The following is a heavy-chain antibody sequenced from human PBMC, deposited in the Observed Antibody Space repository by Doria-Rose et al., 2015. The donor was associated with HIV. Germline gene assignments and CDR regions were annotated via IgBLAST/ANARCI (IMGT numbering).Heavy chain of an antibody. J-gene: IGHJ6*02. V-gene: IGHV4-34*01. CDR2: INHSGST. D-gene: IGHD1-1*01. CDR1: GGSFSGYY. Sequence: QVQLQQWDAGLVKPSETLSLTCAVFGGSFSGYYWSWIRQPPGKGLEWIGGINHSGSTNYKTSLKSRVTISLDTSKNLLSLKLSSVTAADTAVYYCARGLLRGGWNDVDYYYGMDVWGQGTTVTVPS. CDR3: ARGLLRGGWNDVDYYYGMDV.